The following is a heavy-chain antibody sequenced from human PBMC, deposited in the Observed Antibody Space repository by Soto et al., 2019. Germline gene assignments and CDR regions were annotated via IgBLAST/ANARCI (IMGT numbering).Heavy chain of an antibody. CDR2: IFYTGHT. D-gene: IGHD1-1*01. V-gene: IGHV4-61*01. CDR1: GGSVNTGSYY. Sequence: QVQLQESGPGLVKPSETLSLTCNVSGGSVNTGSYYWNWIRQPPGKALEWVGFIFYTGHTNYSPSLRSRATISLDTSKNQFSLKLTSVTAADTAVYYCARRLVGSPRYFDYWGQGVLVTVSS. CDR3: ARRLVGSPRYFDY. J-gene: IGHJ4*02.